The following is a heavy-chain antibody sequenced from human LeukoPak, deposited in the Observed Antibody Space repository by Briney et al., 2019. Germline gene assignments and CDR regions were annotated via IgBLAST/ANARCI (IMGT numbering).Heavy chain of an antibody. Sequence: GGSLRLSCAASGFTFSSYGMSWVRQAPGKGLEWVSVISGSGGRTYYADSVKGRFTISRDNSKNTLYLQMNSLRAEDTAVYYCAKVVDYYDSLDYFDYWGQGTLVTVSS. CDR2: ISGSGGRT. J-gene: IGHJ4*02. CDR3: AKVVDYYDSLDYFDY. CDR1: GFTFSSYG. V-gene: IGHV3-23*01. D-gene: IGHD3-22*01.